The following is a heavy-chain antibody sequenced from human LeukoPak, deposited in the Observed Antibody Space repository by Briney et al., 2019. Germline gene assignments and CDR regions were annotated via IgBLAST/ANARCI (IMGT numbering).Heavy chain of an antibody. CDR1: GGSISSGSYC. Sequence: SETLSLTCSLSGGSISSGSYCWGWIRQPPGKGLEWIGTICYSGTAYYNPSLKSRVTISVDTSKNQFSLKLSSVTAADTAVYSCARQWGNTSGYTYYFYYMDVWGKGTTVTVSS. V-gene: IGHV4-39*01. D-gene: IGHD5-18*01. CDR2: ICYSGTA. CDR3: ARQWGNTSGYTYYFYYMDV. J-gene: IGHJ6*03.